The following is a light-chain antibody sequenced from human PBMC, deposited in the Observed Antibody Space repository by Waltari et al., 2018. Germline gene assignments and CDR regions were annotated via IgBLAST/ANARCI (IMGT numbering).Light chain of an antibody. CDR3: QQGYSIPWT. CDR1: QGINKD. Sequence: DIQMTQSPSSLSASVGDRVTVTCRASQGINKDLSWYQQKSGKAPTLLIYAASTLQTGVSSRFSGSGSGTDFTLTISSLQPEDVATYYCQQGYSIPWTFGQGTKVEIK. V-gene: IGKV1-27*01. CDR2: AAS. J-gene: IGKJ1*01.